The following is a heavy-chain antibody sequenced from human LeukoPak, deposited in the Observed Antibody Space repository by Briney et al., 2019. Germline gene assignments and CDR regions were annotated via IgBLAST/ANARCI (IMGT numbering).Heavy chain of an antibody. V-gene: IGHV3-48*01. CDR3: ARGICSGGSCWFDP. J-gene: IGHJ5*02. Sequence: GGSLRLSCAASGFTFSSYSMNWVRQAPGKGLEWVSYISSSSSTIYYADSVKGRFTISRDNAKNSLYLQMNSLRAEDTAVYYCARGICSGGSCWFDPWGQGTLVTVSS. CDR1: GFTFSSYS. CDR2: ISSSSSTI. D-gene: IGHD2-15*01.